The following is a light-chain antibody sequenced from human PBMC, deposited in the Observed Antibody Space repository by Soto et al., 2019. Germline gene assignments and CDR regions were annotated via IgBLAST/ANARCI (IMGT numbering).Light chain of an antibody. CDR3: SSYTSISIDYV. J-gene: IGLJ1*01. CDR1: SSDVGGYNY. Sequence: QSALTQPASESGSPGQSITISCTGTSSDVGGYNYVSWYQQHPGKAPKLMIYEVSNRPSGVSNRFSGSKSGNTASLTISGFQAEEEADYFCSSYTSISIDYVFGTGTKLTVL. CDR2: EVS. V-gene: IGLV2-14*01.